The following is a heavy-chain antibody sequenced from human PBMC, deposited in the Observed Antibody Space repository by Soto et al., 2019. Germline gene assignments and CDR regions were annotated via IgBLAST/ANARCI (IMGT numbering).Heavy chain of an antibody. V-gene: IGHV1-18*01. CDR2: ISAYNGNT. D-gene: IGHD4-17*01. CDR3: ARGGYGELYYYYGMDV. Sequence: ASVKVSCKASGYTFTSYGISWVRQAPGQGLEWMGWISAYNGNTNYAQKLQGRVTMTTDTSTSTAYMELRSLRSDDTAVYYCARGGYGELYYYYGMDVWGQGTTVTVSS. CDR1: GYTFTSYG. J-gene: IGHJ6*02.